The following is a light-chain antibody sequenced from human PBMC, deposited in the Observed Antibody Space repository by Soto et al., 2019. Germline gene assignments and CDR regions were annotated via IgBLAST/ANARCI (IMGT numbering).Light chain of an antibody. CDR2: GTS. V-gene: IGKV3-20*01. Sequence: EIVLTQSPGTLSLSPGERATLSCRASQSVSSSYLAWYQQKPGQAPRLLIYGTSSRATGIPDRFSGSGSGTDFTLTISRLEPEDFAVYYCQQYDLSPWTFCQGTKVEIK. J-gene: IGKJ1*01. CDR3: QQYDLSPWT. CDR1: QSVSSSY.